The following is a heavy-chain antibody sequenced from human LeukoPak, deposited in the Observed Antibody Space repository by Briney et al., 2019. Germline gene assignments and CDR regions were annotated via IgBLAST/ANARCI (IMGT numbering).Heavy chain of an antibody. CDR1: GYTFTSYD. D-gene: IGHD5-12*01. Sequence: GASVKVSCKASGYTFTSYDINWVRQATGQGLEWMGWMNPNSGNTGYAQKFQGRVTMTRNTSISTAYMELSSLRSEDTAVYYCARSGVGTIFSWFDPWGQGTLVTVSS. CDR3: ARSGVGTIFSWFDP. J-gene: IGHJ5*02. CDR2: MNPNSGNT. V-gene: IGHV1-8*01.